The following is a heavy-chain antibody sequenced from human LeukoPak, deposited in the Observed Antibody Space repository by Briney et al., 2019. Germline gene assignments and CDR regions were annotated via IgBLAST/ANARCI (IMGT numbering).Heavy chain of an antibody. CDR3: ATRGTTATKYIEY. CDR2: ISTDGGST. CDR1: GFTFSSYV. V-gene: IGHV3-23*01. D-gene: IGHD1-1*01. J-gene: IGHJ4*02. Sequence: GGSLRLSCAASGFTFSSYVMSWVRQAPGMGLEWVSTISTDGGSTYYAASVKGRFTISRDNSKNTLHLQMNGLRAEDTAVYYCATRGTTATKYIEYWGQGTLVTVSS.